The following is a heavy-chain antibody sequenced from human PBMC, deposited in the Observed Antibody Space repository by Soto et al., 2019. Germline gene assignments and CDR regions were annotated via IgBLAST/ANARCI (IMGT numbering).Heavy chain of an antibody. CDR3: ARDGQTATIQAYHNYGMDV. V-gene: IGHV3-13*01. CDR2: IGTAGDT. CDR1: GFTFSSYD. J-gene: IGHJ6*02. Sequence: PGGSLRLSCAASGFTFSSYDMHWVRQATGKGLEWVSAIGTAGDTYYPGSVKGRFTISRENAKNSLYLQMNSLRSEDTAVYYCARDGQTATIQAYHNYGMDVWGQGTTVTVSS. D-gene: IGHD6-25*01.